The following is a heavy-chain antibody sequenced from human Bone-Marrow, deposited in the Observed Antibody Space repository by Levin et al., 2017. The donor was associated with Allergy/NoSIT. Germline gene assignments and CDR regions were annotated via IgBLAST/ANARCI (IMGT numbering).Heavy chain of an antibody. J-gene: IGHJ4*02. Sequence: SSETLSLTCTVSADSISSYYWTWIRQSPGKGLEWIGFVYDSGSTNYNPSLKSRVTISVDTSKNQFSLRLSSVTAADTALYYCMGGRGWLPDYWGQGTLVTVSS. CDR2: VYDSGST. V-gene: IGHV4-59*03. CDR3: MGGRGWLPDY. D-gene: IGHD1-26*01. CDR1: ADSISSYY.